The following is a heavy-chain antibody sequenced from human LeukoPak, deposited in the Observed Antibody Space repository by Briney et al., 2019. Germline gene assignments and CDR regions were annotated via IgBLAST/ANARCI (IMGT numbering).Heavy chain of an antibody. Sequence: GGSLRLSCAASGFTFDDYAMHWVRQAPGKGLEWVSRINSDGSSTSYADSVKGRFTISRDNAKNTLYLQMNSLRAEDTAVYYCARDFGYSYGTDYWGQGTLVTVSS. V-gene: IGHV3-74*01. J-gene: IGHJ4*02. D-gene: IGHD5-18*01. CDR3: ARDFGYSYGTDY. CDR1: GFTFDDYA. CDR2: INSDGSST.